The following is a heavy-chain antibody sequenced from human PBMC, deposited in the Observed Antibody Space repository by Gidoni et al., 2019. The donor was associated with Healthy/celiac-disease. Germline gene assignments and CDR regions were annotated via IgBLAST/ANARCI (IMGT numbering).Heavy chain of an antibody. V-gene: IGHV1-2*02. CDR2: IHPNSGGT. J-gene: IGHJ4*02. D-gene: IGHD6-13*01. CDR1: GYTFTGYY. CDR3: ARDSGYSSSWFFDY. Sequence: QVQLVQSGDEVKKPGAAVKVSCKASGYTFTGYYMHWVRQAPGQGLEWMGWIHPNSGGTNYAQKFQGRVTMTRDTSISTAYMELSRLRSDDTAVYYCARDSGYSSSWFFDYWGQGTLVTVSS.